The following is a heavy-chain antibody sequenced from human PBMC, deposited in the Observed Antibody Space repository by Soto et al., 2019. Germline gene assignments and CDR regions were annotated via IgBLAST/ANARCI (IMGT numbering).Heavy chain of an antibody. Sequence: QVHLVQSGAEVKKPGASVKVSCKASGYTFTSYGITWVRQAPGQGLEWMGWISAHNGNTDYAQKLQGRVIVTRDTSTRTAYMELRSLISDDAAVYYCARGRYGDYWGHGALVTVSS. D-gene: IGHD1-1*01. CDR2: ISAHNGNT. CDR3: ARGRYGDY. J-gene: IGHJ4*01. V-gene: IGHV1-18*01. CDR1: GYTFTSYG.